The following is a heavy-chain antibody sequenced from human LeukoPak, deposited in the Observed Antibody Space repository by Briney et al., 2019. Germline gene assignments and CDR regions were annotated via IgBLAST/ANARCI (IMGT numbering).Heavy chain of an antibody. CDR1: GGTFSSYA. J-gene: IGHJ4*02. Sequence: ASVKVSCKASGGTFSSYAISWVRQAPGQGLEWMGGIIPIFGTANYAQKFQGRVTITTDESTSTAYMELSSLRSEDTAVYYCAGAGRPENMIFGVVTPYYFDYWGQGTLVTVSS. CDR2: IIPIFGTA. CDR3: AGAGRPENMIFGVVTPYYFDY. D-gene: IGHD3/OR15-3a*01. V-gene: IGHV1-69*05.